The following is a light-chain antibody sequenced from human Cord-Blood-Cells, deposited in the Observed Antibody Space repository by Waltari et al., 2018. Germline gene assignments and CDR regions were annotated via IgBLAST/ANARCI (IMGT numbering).Light chain of an antibody. CDR1: SSDDGGYNY. V-gene: IGLV2-11*01. CDR2: DVS. CDR3: CSYAGSYTWV. Sequence: QSALTQPRSVSESPGQSVTISCTGTSSDDGGYNYVSWYQQHPGNAPKLMIYDVSKRPSGVPDRFSCSKSGNTASLTISGLQAEDEADYYCCSYAGSYTWVFGGGTKLTVL. J-gene: IGLJ3*02.